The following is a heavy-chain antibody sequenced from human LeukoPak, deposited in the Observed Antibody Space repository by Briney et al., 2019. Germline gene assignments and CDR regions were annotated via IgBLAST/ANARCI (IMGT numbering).Heavy chain of an antibody. CDR2: ISNSGGTT. J-gene: IGHJ4*02. V-gene: IGHV3-23*01. CDR3: TKESMTQDY. Sequence: PGGSLRLSCAASGFTFSHYAMSWVRQAPGKGLEWVSAISNSGGTTYYADSVKGRFTISRGNAKNTLYLQMNNLRAEDTAIYYCTKESMTQDYWGQGTLVTVSS. CDR1: GFTFSHYA.